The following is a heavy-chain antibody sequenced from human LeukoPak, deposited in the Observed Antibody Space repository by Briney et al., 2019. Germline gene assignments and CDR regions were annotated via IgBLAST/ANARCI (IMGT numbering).Heavy chain of an antibody. V-gene: IGHV4-38-2*01. D-gene: IGHD3-16*01. Sequence: SETLSLTCAVSGYSISSGDYWGWIRQPPGKGLEWIGSIYHSGSTYYNPSLKSRVTISVDRSKNQFPLKLSSVTAADTAVYYCARGGYYYYYMDVWGKGTTVTVSS. CDR2: IYHSGST. CDR1: GYSISSGDY. CDR3: ARGGYYYYYMDV. J-gene: IGHJ6*03.